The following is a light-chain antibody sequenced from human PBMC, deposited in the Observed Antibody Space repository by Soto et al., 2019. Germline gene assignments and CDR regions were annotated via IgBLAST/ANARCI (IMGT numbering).Light chain of an antibody. CDR1: QSVSSY. CDR3: QQRSNWPPFT. V-gene: IGKV3-11*01. J-gene: IGKJ4*01. Sequence: EIVLTQSPATLSLSPGERATRSCRASQSVSSYLAWYQQKPGQAPRLLIYDASNRATGIPARFSGSGSGTDFTLTISSLEPEDFAVYYCQQRSNWPPFTFGGGTKADIK. CDR2: DAS.